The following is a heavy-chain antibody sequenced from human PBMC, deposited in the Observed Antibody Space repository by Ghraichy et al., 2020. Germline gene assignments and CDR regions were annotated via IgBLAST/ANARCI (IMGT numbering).Heavy chain of an antibody. D-gene: IGHD6-13*01. V-gene: IGHV4-59*01. CDR1: GGSMSSDH. CDR3: ARGAGWYDP. CDR2: INYNGKS. Sequence: SETLSLSCTVSGGSMSSDHWSWLRQPPGAGLEWIGYINYNGKSNYNPSLKSRGTISLDASKNRFYLTLRSVTAADTAVYYCARGAGWYDPWGQGTLVTVSS. J-gene: IGHJ5*02.